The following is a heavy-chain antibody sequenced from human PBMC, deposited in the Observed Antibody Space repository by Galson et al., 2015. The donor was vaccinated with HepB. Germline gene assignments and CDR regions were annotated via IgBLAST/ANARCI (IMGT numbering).Heavy chain of an antibody. V-gene: IGHV1-69*13. Sequence: SVKVSCKASGGTFSSYAISWVRQAPGQGLEWMGGIIPIFGTANYAQKFQGRVTITADESTSTAYMELSSLRSEDTAVYYCARGDYDYIWGSYRHPSDYWGQGTLVTVSS. J-gene: IGHJ4*02. CDR3: ARGDYDYIWGSYRHPSDY. CDR2: IIPIFGTA. CDR1: GGTFSSYA. D-gene: IGHD3-16*02.